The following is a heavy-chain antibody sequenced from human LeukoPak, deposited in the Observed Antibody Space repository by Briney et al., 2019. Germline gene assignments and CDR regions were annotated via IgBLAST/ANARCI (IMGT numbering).Heavy chain of an antibody. D-gene: IGHD6-13*01. CDR1: GGSFSGYY. CDR3: AGLVAAADLHSTEPLLYLFDY. J-gene: IGHJ4*02. V-gene: IGHV4-34*01. CDR2: INYSEST. Sequence: SETLSLTCAVYGGSFSGYYWSCIRQPPGKGREGIGEINYSESTNYNRSLKSRVTISVDTSKNQFSLKLSSVTAADTAVYYCAGLVAAADLHSTEPLLYLFDYWGQGTLVTVSS.